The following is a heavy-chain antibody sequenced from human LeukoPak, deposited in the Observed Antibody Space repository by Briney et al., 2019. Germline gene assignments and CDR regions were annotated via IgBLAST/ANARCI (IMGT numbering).Heavy chain of an antibody. J-gene: IGHJ1*01. CDR2: MNPNSGGT. V-gene: IGHV1-2*02. CDR1: GYTFTSYD. CDR3: ARGNYYDSSGYYPEYFQH. Sequence: ASVKVSCKASGYTFTSYDINWVRQATGQGLEWMGWMNPNSGGTNYAQKFQGRVTMTRDTSISTAYMELSRLRSDDTAVYYCARGNYYDSSGYYPEYFQHWGQGTLVTVSS. D-gene: IGHD3-22*01.